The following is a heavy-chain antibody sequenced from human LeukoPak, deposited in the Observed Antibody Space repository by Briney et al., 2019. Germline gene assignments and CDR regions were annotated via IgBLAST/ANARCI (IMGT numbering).Heavy chain of an antibody. V-gene: IGHV3-9*01. J-gene: IGHJ1*01. D-gene: IGHD2-2*01. Sequence: PGGSLRLSCAASGFTFDDHGMHWVRQAPGEGLEWVSGISWSSGIIGYADSVKGRFTISRDNAKNSLYLQMNSLRAEDTAVYYCATYSSSNGREFQYWGQGTLVTVSS. CDR3: ATYSSSNGREFQY. CDR1: GFTFDDHG. CDR2: ISWSSGII.